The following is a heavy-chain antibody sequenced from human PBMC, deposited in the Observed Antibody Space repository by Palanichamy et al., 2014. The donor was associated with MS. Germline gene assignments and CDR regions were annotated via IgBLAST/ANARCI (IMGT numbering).Heavy chain of an antibody. D-gene: IGHD2-21*02. CDR2: ISYDGSNK. V-gene: IGHV3-30*18. CDR3: AKDLGLRSYYLDY. Sequence: QVQLVESGGGVVQPGRSRRLSCAASGFTFSSHAMHWVRQAPGKGLEWVAVISYDGSNKYYADSVKGRFTISRDNSKNTLYLQMNSLRIEDTAVYYCAKDLGLRSYYLDYWGQGTLVTVSS. CDR1: GFTFSSHA. J-gene: IGHJ4*02.